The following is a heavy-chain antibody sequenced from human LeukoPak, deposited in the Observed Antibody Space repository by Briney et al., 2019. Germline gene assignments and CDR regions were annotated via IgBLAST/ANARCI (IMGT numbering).Heavy chain of an antibody. D-gene: IGHD4-17*01. J-gene: IGHJ4*02. CDR1: GGSISRTAYY. Sequence: SETLSLTCSVSGGSISRTAYYWGWIRQPPGKGLEWIGSIYYTGITYYNPSLESRVTISLDTSRNQFSLKLNSVTAPETAVYYRVGRRGDGDYRPEYWGQGTLVTVSS. V-gene: IGHV4-39*01. CDR2: IYYTGIT. CDR3: VGRRGDGDYRPEY.